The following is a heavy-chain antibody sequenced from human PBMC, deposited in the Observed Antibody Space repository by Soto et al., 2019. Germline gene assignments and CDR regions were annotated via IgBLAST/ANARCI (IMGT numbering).Heavy chain of an antibody. Sequence: QVQLQQWGAGLLKPSETLSLTCAVYGGFVSSGSYYWSWIRQPPGKGLEGIGEMSHSGGTHFNPSLNSRVHISVDTSKNQFSLKMSSVTAADPALYYGARVERGTATTVVDAFDIWGPGTMVTVSS. J-gene: IGHJ3*02. D-gene: IGHD1-1*01. CDR2: MSHSGGT. CDR1: GGFVSSGSYY. V-gene: IGHV4-34*01. CDR3: ARVERGTATTVVDAFDI.